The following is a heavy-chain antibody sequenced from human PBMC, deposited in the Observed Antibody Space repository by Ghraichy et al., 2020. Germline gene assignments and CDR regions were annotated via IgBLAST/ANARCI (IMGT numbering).Heavy chain of an antibody. CDR2: ISSGGNTI. CDR3: ARGHWGLDY. V-gene: IGHV3-11*01. Sequence: GGSLRLSCAASGFTLSDNYMTWIRQAPGKGLEWVSYISSGGNTIYYADSVKGRFTASRDNARNSLYLQMNSLRADDTAVYYCARGHWGLDYWGQGTLVTVSS. D-gene: IGHD7-27*01. J-gene: IGHJ4*02. CDR1: GFTLSDNY.